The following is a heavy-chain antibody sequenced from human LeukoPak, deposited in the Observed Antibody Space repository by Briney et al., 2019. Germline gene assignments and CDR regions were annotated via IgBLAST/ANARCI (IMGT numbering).Heavy chain of an antibody. CDR1: GFMFSSNW. CDR2: IKEDGTET. J-gene: IGHJ4*02. CDR3: AKEGRSLQTY. D-gene: IGHD5-24*01. V-gene: IGHV3-7*03. Sequence: GGSLRLSCAASGFMFSSNWVSWVRLAPGKGLEWVANIKEDGTETYYVDSVKGRFTISRDNAKNSLYLQMNSLRVEDTAVYYCAKEGRSLQTYWGQGTPVIVSS.